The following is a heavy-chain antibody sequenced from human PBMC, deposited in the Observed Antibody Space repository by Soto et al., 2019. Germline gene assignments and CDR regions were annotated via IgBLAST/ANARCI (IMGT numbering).Heavy chain of an antibody. Sequence: SVKVSCKSSGGTFSSHSINWVRQAPGQGLEWMGGIIPIFGPANFAKNFQGRVTITADESTTTAYMELSSLTSEDTAVYYCATGSFTSTGGRIGYHYNAMDVWGQGTTVTVSS. CDR3: ATGSFTSTGGRIGYHYNAMDV. J-gene: IGHJ6*02. V-gene: IGHV1-69*13. CDR1: GGTFSSHS. CDR2: IIPIFGPA. D-gene: IGHD1-1*01.